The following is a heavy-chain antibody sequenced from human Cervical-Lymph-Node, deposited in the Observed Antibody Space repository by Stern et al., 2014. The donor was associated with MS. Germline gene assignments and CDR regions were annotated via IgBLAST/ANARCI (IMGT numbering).Heavy chain of an antibody. V-gene: IGHV4-59*01. D-gene: IGHD6-19*01. Sequence: QVQLQESGPGLLKPSETLSLTCTLSGGSISSYYWSWIRQPPGKGLEWIGYIYYNGSTTYNPSLKGRVPLSVDNYKNQFSLKLSSVTAADTAVYYGARHSGYSSGWYPFDYWGQGTLVTVSS. CDR2: IYYNGST. CDR1: GGSISSYY. J-gene: IGHJ4*02. CDR3: ARHSGYSSGWYPFDY.